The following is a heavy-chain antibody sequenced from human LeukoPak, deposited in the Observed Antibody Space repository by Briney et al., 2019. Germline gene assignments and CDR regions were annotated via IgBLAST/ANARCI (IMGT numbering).Heavy chain of an antibody. Sequence: SETLSLTCTVSGGSISSYYWSWFRQPPGKGLEWIGYIYYSGSTNYNPSLKCRVTISEDTSKNQFSLKLSSVTAADTAVYYCARARRLQRSLFDYWGQGTLVTVSS. CDR3: ARARRLQRSLFDY. V-gene: IGHV4-59*01. J-gene: IGHJ4*02. D-gene: IGHD5-18*01. CDR2: IYYSGST. CDR1: GGSISSYY.